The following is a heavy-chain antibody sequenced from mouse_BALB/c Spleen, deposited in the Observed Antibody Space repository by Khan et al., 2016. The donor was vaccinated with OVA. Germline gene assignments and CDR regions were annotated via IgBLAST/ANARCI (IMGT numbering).Heavy chain of an antibody. V-gene: IGHV1-9*01. CDR1: GYTFSSYW. CDR2: ILPGSGST. D-gene: IGHD2-1*01. CDR3: TMTGNYRDYFDY. Sequence: QVQLQQPGAELMKPGASVKISCKATGYTFSSYWIEWVKQRPGHGLEWIGEILPGSGSTNYNEKFKSKATFTADTSSNTAYMQLNSLTSEDSAVYYCTMTGNYRDYFDYWGQGTTLTVSS. J-gene: IGHJ2*01.